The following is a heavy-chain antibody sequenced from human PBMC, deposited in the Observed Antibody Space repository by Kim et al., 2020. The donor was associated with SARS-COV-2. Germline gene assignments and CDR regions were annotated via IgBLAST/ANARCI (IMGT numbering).Heavy chain of an antibody. Sequence: SETLSLTCAVYGGSFSGYNCNWIRQRPAQGMEWVWEINHSGSTNYNHYPTSRVPISVSASKYQIYLYLRPVTAADTAVSFCSRAGPLRSFDWLFQSDYY. J-gene: IGHJ6*01. D-gene: IGHD3-9*01. CDR2: INHSGST. CDR1: GGSFSGYN. CDR3: SRAGPLRSFDWLFQSDYY. V-gene: IGHV4-34*01.